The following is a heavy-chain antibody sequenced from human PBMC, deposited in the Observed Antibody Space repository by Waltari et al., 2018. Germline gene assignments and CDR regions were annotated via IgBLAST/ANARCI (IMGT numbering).Heavy chain of an antibody. CDR1: GFTFSSYS. J-gene: IGHJ6*02. Sequence: EVQLVESGGGLVQPGGSLRLSCAASGFTFSSYSMNWVRQAPGKGLEWVSSISSSSSYIYYDDSVKGRFTISRDNAKNSLYLQMNSLRAEYTAVYYCARAGSYYYYGMDVWGQGTTVTVSS. CDR2: ISSSSSYI. V-gene: IGHV3-21*01. CDR3: ARAGSYYYYGMDV.